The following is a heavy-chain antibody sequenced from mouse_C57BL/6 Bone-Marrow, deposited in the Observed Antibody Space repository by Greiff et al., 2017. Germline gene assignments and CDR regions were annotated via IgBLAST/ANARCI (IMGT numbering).Heavy chain of an antibody. V-gene: IGHV1-15*01. J-gene: IGHJ3*01. Sequence: QVQLQLSGAELVRPGASVTLSCKASGYTFTDYEMHWVKLTPVHGLEWIGAIDPETGGTAYNQKFQGKAILTADKSSSTAYMELRSLTSEDSAVYYCTRCYDYGGTWCAYWGQGTLVTVSA. CDR2: IDPETGGT. D-gene: IGHD2-4*01. CDR3: TRCYDYGGTWCAY. CDR1: GYTFTDYE.